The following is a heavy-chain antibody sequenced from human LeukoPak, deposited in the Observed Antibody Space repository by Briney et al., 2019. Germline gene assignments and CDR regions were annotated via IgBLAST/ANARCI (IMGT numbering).Heavy chain of an antibody. J-gene: IGHJ4*02. CDR1: GFNFNTFI. V-gene: IGHV3-30*02. CDR3: ARDSGSYRGGFDY. Sequence: PGGSLRLSCATSGFNFNTFIMHWVRQGPGKGLEWVTFLRAGGPYGTEKFYADSVKGRFTISTDNSKNTLFLQMNSLRPEDTAVYYCARDSGSYRGGFDYWGQGTLVAVSS. CDR2: LRAGGPYGTEK. D-gene: IGHD1-26*01.